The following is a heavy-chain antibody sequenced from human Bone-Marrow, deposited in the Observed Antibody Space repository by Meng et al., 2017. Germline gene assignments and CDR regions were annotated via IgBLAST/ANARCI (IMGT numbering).Heavy chain of an antibody. CDR1: GYIFTNYD. CDR3: ARDYGGNSGRFDP. J-gene: IGHJ5*02. Sequence: LGQSGVGVKKPGASVRVNCKASGYIFTNYDLNWVRQAAGQGPEWMGWLNPRTGNTGYAQKFQGRVTLTRDTSRSTAYMELSSLTSDDTAIYYCARDYGGNSGRFDPWGQGTLVTVSS. D-gene: IGHD4-23*01. V-gene: IGHV1-8*01. CDR2: LNPRTGNT.